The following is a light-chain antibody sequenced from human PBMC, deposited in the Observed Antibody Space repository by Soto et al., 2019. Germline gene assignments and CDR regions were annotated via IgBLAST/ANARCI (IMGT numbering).Light chain of an antibody. Sequence: DTVLSQSPGNLCLSPGETTTISCSASQTFGSSYLALYQQRPGQSPRLLIYGESSRATGIPDRFSGSGSGTDFTLTISSLEPEDFAVYCCPQYGSSLTVGGGTKVEIK. V-gene: IGKV3-20*01. CDR2: GES. J-gene: IGKJ4*01. CDR3: PQYGSSLT. CDR1: QTFGSSY.